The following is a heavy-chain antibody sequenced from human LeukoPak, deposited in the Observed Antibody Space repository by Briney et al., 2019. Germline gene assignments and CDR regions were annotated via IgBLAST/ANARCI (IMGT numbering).Heavy chain of an antibody. D-gene: IGHD2-2*02. V-gene: IGHV1-2*02. J-gene: IGHJ6*02. CDR1: GYTFTGYY. CDR2: INPTSGGT. Sequence: ASVTVSCKASGYTFTGYYMHWVRQAPGQGLEWMGWINPTSGGTNYAQKFQGRGTMTRDTSISTAYMELSRLRSDDTAVYYCARGQTGYCSSTSCYTPLGMDVWGQGTRVTVFS. CDR3: ARGQTGYCSSTSCYTPLGMDV.